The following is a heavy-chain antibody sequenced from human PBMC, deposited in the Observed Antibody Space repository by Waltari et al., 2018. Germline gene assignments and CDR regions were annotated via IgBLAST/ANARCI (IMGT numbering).Heavy chain of an antibody. CDR1: GYSISSGYY. V-gene: IGHV4-38-2*02. CDR3: ARGGSYYDSSGRFDL. J-gene: IGHJ2*01. D-gene: IGHD3-22*01. Sequence: QVQLQESGPGLVKPSETLSLTCTVPGYSISSGYYWGWIRQPPGKGLEWIGSIYHSGSTYYNPSLKSRVTISVDTSKNQFSLKLSSVTAADTAVYYCARGGSYYDSSGRFDLWGRGTLVTVSS. CDR2: IYHSGST.